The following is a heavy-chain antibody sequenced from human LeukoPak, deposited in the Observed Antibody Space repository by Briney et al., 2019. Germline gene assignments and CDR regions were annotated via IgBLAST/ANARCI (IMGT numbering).Heavy chain of an antibody. V-gene: IGHV3-7*01. J-gene: IGHJ4*02. CDR1: GFTFSSYW. D-gene: IGHD3-22*01. CDR3: ARAVSYYDSSGLYYFDY. CDR2: IKQDGSEK. Sequence: PGGSLRLSCAASGFTFSSYWMSWVRQAPGKGLEWVANIKQDGSEKYYGDYVKGRFTISRDNAKNSLYLQMNSLRAEDTAVYYRARAVSYYDSSGLYYFDYWGQGTLVTVSS.